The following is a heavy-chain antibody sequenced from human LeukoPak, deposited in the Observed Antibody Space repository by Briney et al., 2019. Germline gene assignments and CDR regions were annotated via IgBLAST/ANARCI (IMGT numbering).Heavy chain of an antibody. J-gene: IGHJ4*02. Sequence: ASVKVSCKASGYPFSAHFLNWVRQAPGQGLEWMAWIRAYNGNTNYAQKLQGRVTMTTDTSTSTAYMELRSLRSDDTAVYYCARVGGDYYDSSGYYYFDYWGQGTLVTVSS. CDR3: ARVGGDYYDSSGYYYFDY. CDR2: IRAYNGNT. CDR1: GYPFSAHF. D-gene: IGHD3-22*01. V-gene: IGHV1-18*01.